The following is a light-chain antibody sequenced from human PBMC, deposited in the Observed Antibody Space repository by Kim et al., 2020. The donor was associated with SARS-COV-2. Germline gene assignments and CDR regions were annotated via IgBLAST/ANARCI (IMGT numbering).Light chain of an antibody. J-gene: IGLJ3*02. CDR2: QDS. V-gene: IGLV3-1*01. CDR3: QAWDSSTAV. CDR1: KLVDRH. Sequence: APGQTARITCCGDKLVDRHCCWYQQKPVPSPVLVIYQDSKPPSVIPDRFSGSISGNTATLTISGTQAMDEADYYCQAWDSSTAVFGGGTKLTVL.